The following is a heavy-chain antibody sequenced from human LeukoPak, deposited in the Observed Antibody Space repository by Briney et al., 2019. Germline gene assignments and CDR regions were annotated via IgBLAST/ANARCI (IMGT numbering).Heavy chain of an antibody. V-gene: IGHV1-69*05. D-gene: IGHD1-14*01. CDR2: IIPIFGTA. Sequence: ASVKVSCKASGVTFSSYAIGWVRQAPGQGLEWMGGIIPIFGTANYAQKFQGRVTITTDESTSTAFMELSSLRSEDTAVYYCARAFSIRLPGGQPFDYWGQGTLVTVSS. CDR1: GVTFSSYA. CDR3: ARAFSIRLPGGQPFDY. J-gene: IGHJ4*02.